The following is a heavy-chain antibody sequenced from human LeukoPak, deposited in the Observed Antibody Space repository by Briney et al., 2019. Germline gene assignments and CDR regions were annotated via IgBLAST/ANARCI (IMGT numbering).Heavy chain of an antibody. J-gene: IGHJ4*02. CDR1: GFTFTDHY. CDR2: IGPHSTFT. D-gene: IGHD2/OR15-2a*01. CDR3: VREGEGPLSKDFDY. V-gene: IGHV1-2*02. Sequence: ASVKVSCQSSGFTFTDHYIHWVRQGPGQGLEWMGYIGPHSTFTSSPQEFQGRVTMTRDASMSTAYMELTRLTSDYTAVYYCVREGEGPLSKDFDYWGQGTLVTVSS.